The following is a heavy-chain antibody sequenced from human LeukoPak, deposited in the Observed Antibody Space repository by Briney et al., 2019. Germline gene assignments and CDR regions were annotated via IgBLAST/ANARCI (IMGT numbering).Heavy chain of an antibody. Sequence: ASVKVSCKASGYTFTSYDINWVRQATGQGLEWMGWMNPNSGNTGYAQKFQGRVTMTRNTSISTAYMELSSLRSGDTAVYYCARERGSDSGWYFRHYYYYGMDVWGQGTTVTVSS. J-gene: IGHJ6*02. D-gene: IGHD6-19*01. CDR1: GYTFTSYD. V-gene: IGHV1-8*01. CDR3: ARERGSDSGWYFRHYYYYGMDV. CDR2: MNPNSGNT.